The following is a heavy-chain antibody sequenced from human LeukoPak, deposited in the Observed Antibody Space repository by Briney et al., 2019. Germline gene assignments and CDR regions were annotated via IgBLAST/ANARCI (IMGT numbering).Heavy chain of an antibody. CDR2: IKQDGSKK. CDR1: GFPFSSYW. J-gene: IGHJ4*02. Sequence: GGSLRLSCVASGFPFSSYWMTWVRHAPGKGLEWVANIKQDGSKKSYVDSVKGRFTISRDNAKNSLYLQMNSLRAEDTAIYYCTRVGYIDEGIDYWGQGTLVTVSS. D-gene: IGHD5-24*01. CDR3: TRVGYIDEGIDY. V-gene: IGHV3-7*04.